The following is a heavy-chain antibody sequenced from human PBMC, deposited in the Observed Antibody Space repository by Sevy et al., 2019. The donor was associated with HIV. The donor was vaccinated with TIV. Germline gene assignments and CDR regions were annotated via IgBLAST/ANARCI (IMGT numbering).Heavy chain of an antibody. D-gene: IGHD3-22*01. CDR3: SIYYDIRAFDS. Sequence: GGSLRLSCAGSGFTFSDAAIHWVRQASGKGLEWLGRIRGKANNYATAYAASVKDRFSISRNVLKDTAYLQMNSLRTEDAAMYYCSIYYDIRAFDSWGQGTQVTVSS. CDR1: GFTFSDAA. CDR2: IRGKANNYAT. J-gene: IGHJ4*02. V-gene: IGHV3-73*01.